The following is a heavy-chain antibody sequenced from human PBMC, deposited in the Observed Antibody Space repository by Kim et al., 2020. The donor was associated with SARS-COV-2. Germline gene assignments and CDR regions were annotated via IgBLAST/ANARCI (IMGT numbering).Heavy chain of an antibody. J-gene: IGHJ5*02. CDR1: GYTFTSYD. V-gene: IGHV1-8*01. Sequence: ASVKVSCKASGYTFTSYDINWVRQATGQGLEWMGWMNPNSGNTGYAQKFQGRVTMTRNTSISTAYMELSSLRSEDTAVYYCARPLAAATNWFDPWGQGTLVTVSS. CDR2: MNPNSGNT. CDR3: ARPLAAATNWFDP. D-gene: IGHD6-13*01.